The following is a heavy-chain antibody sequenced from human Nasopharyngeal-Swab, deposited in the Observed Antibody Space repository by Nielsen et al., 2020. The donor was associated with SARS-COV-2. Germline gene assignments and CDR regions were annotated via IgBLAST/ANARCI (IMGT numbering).Heavy chain of an antibody. V-gene: IGHV3-23*01. CDR1: GFTFSSYA. Sequence: GESLKISCAASGFTFSSYAMSWVRQAPGKGLEWVSAISGSGGSTYYADSVKGRFTISRDNSKNTLYLQMNSLRAEDTAVYYCARELTNYYDSSGYLDYWGQGTLVTVSS. CDR3: ARELTNYYDSSGYLDY. CDR2: ISGSGGST. J-gene: IGHJ4*02. D-gene: IGHD3-22*01.